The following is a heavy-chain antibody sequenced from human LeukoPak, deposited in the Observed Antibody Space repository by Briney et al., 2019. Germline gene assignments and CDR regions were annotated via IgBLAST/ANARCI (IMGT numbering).Heavy chain of an antibody. D-gene: IGHD3-3*01. J-gene: IGHJ4*02. CDR3: ASRPVVRFLEWLLPFDY. Sequence: PSETLSLTCTVSGGSISSSSYYWGWIRQPPGKGRAWIGSIYYSGSTYYNPSLKSRVTISVDTSKNQFSLKLSSVTAADTAVYYCASRPVVRFLEWLLPFDYWGQGTLVTVSS. CDR1: GGSISSSSYY. CDR2: IYYSGST. V-gene: IGHV4-39*01.